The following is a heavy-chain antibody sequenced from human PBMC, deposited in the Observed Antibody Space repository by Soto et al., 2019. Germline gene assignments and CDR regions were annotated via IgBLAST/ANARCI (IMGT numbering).Heavy chain of an antibody. Sequence: QLQLQESGPGLVKPSETLSLTCTVSGGSISSSSYYWGWIRQPPGKGLEWIGSIYYSGSTYYNPSLQSRVATAVDTSKNQCAPKVSSVTAADTAVYYCAKQRRVQGYSYGLGLFDHCGQGTLVTVSS. CDR3: AKQRRVQGYSYGLGLFDH. J-gene: IGHJ5*02. CDR1: GGSISSSSYY. V-gene: IGHV4-39*01. CDR2: IYYSGST. D-gene: IGHD5-18*01.